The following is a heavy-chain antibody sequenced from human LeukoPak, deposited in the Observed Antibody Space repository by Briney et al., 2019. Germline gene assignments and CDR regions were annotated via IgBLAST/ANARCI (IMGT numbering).Heavy chain of an antibody. V-gene: IGHV4-34*01. CDR1: GGSFSGYY. Sequence: SETLSLTCAVYGGSFSGYYWSWIRQAPGKGLEWIGEINHSGSTNYNPSLKSRVTISVDTSKNQFSLKLSSVTAADTAVYYCARSEYSSSSFGYWGQGTLVTVSS. J-gene: IGHJ4*02. CDR3: ARSEYSSSSFGY. CDR2: INHSGST. D-gene: IGHD6-6*01.